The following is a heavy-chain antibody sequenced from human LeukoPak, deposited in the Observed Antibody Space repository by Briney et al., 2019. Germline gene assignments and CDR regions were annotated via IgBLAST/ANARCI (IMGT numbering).Heavy chain of an antibody. CDR2: IYYSGST. CDR3: ARASYGSIYYYYYMDV. Sequence: SETLSLTCTVSGGSISSSSYYWGWIRQPPGKGLEWIGSIYYSGSTYYNPSLKSRVTISVDTSKNQFSLKLSSVTAADTAVYYCARASYGSIYYYYYMDVWGKGTTVTVS. CDR1: GGSISSSSYY. D-gene: IGHD5-18*01. J-gene: IGHJ6*03. V-gene: IGHV4-39*01.